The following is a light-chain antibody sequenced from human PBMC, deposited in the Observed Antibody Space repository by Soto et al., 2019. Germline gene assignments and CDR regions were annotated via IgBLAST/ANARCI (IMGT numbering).Light chain of an antibody. Sequence: ESVLTQSPGTLSLSPGERATLSCRASQTIIGNYLAWYQQKPGQAPRLLIYGASNRATGVPDRFSGSYSGTDFSLTITRLEHEDFAVYYCEQHVNSVYIFGQGTRLEIK. J-gene: IGKJ2*01. CDR1: QTIIGNY. CDR2: GAS. V-gene: IGKV3-20*01. CDR3: EQHVNSVYI.